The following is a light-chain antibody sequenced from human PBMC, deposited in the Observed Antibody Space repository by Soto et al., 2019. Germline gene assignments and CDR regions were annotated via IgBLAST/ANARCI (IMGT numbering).Light chain of an antibody. Sequence: QSALTQSPSASGSPGQSVTISCTGTSSDIGGYNSVSWYQQHPGKAPKVMIYDVSKRPSGVPDLFSGSKSGNTASLTVSALQAEDEADYYCSSYTDRNNLVFGTGTKVTVL. CDR3: SSYTDRNNLV. CDR2: DVS. J-gene: IGLJ1*01. V-gene: IGLV2-8*01. CDR1: SSDIGGYNS.